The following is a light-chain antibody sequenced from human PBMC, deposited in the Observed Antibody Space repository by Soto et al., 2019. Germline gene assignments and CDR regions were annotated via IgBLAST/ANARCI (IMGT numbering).Light chain of an antibody. J-gene: IGKJ2*03. CDR2: DAS. CDR3: QQTYSTLNS. V-gene: IGKV1-5*01. Sequence: DIQMTQSPSTLSASVGDRVTITCRASQSISSWLAWYQQKPGKAPKLLIYDASSLESGVPSRFSGSGSGTEFTLTISSLQPEDFATYYCQQTYSTLNSFGQGTKLEIK. CDR1: QSISSW.